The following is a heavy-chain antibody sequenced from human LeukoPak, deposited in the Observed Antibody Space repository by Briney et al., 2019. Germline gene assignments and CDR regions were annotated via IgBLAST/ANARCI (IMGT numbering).Heavy chain of an antibody. J-gene: IGHJ3*02. Sequence: PGGSLRLSCAASGFTFSSYAMYWVAKAPGKGLEYVSAISSNGGSTDYAHSVKGRFTISRDNSTNPLYLQMGSLRAEDMAVYYCASSYKLGAFDIWGQGTMVTVSS. CDR1: GFTFSSYA. CDR3: ASSYKLGAFDI. V-gene: IGHV3-64*01. D-gene: IGHD2-2*02. CDR2: ISSNGGST.